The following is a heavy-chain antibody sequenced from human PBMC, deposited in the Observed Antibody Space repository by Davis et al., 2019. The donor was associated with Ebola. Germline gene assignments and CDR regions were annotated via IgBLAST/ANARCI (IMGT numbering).Heavy chain of an antibody. CDR3: ARDSVPCSGGSCNGGFNP. CDR1: GYTFTTYD. J-gene: IGHJ5*02. CDR2: INPNSGGT. V-gene: IGHV1-2*02. D-gene: IGHD2-15*01. Sequence: AASVKVSCKASGYTFTTYDITWVRQATGQGLEWMGWINPNSGGTNYAQKFQGRVTMTRDTSISTVYMELIRLRSDDTAVYYCARDSVPCSGGSCNGGFNPWGQGTLVTVSS.